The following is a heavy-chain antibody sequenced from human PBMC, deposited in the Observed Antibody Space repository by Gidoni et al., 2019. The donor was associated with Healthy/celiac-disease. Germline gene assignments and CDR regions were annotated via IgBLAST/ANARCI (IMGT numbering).Heavy chain of an antibody. CDR3: ARPCFGDSYYYGMDV. V-gene: IGHV4-39*01. Sequence: QLQLQESCPGLVKPSETLYLTCTVSGVSISSSSYYWGWIRQPPGKGLEWIGSIYFRGSTYYHPSLKSRVTISVDTSKNQFSLKLSSVTAADTAVYYCARPCFGDSYYYGMDVWGQGTTVTVSS. CDR2: IYFRGST. CDR1: GVSISSSSYY. J-gene: IGHJ6*02. D-gene: IGHD3-10*01.